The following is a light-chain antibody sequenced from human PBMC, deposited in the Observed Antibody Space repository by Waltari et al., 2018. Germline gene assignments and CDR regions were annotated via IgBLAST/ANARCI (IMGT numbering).Light chain of an antibody. CDR1: QYVKNN. CDR3: QEYDSLPIT. J-gene: IGKJ4*01. V-gene: IGKV1-5*03. CDR2: KAS. Sequence: DIQMTQSPSTLPASVGDRVTITCRASQYVKNNLAWFQQNPGKAPKVLIHKASRLESGVPSRFSGSGFGTEFILSISSLQPDDFATYYCQEYDSLPITFGGGTKVEIK.